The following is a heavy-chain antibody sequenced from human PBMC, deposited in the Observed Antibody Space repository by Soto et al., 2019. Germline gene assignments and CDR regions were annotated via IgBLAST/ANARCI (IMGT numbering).Heavy chain of an antibody. CDR2: IIPILGIA. J-gene: IGHJ4*02. CDR1: GGTFSSYT. CDR3: AKDYGGKDGDY. V-gene: IGHV1-69*02. D-gene: IGHD4-17*01. Sequence: QVQLVQSGAEVKKPGSSVKVSCKASGGTFSSYTISWVRQAPGQGLEWMGRIIPILGIANYAQKFQGRVTITVDKSTSTAYMELSSLRSEETAVYYCAKDYGGKDGDYWGQGTLVTVSS.